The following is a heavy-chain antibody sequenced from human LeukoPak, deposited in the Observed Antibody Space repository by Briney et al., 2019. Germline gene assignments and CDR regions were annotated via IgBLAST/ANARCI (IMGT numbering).Heavy chain of an antibody. V-gene: IGHV3-66*01. Sequence: PGGSLRLSCAASGFTVSSNYMGWVRQAPGKGLEWVSVIYAGGNTYYADSVKGRFTISRDNSKNTVCLQMNSLRAEDTAVYYCARDPSASAFVFDSWGQGTLVTVSS. CDR3: ARDPSASAFVFDS. J-gene: IGHJ4*02. CDR2: IYAGGNT. CDR1: GFTVSSNY.